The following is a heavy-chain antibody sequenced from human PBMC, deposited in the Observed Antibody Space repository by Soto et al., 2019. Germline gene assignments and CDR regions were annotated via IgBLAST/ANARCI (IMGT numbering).Heavy chain of an antibody. Sequence: QVQLVQSGAEVKEPGASLRVSYEASGYTFTAYYIRWVRQVPGQGLEWMGWINPKFGDTTYAQDFQGRVTMTRDMSISTVYMELSRLTSDDTAIYYCARNMDYYYGPGSGNGHGVWGQGTTVTVFS. D-gene: IGHD3-10*01. CDR1: GYTFTAYY. V-gene: IGHV1-2*02. J-gene: IGHJ6*02. CDR3: ARNMDYYYGPGSGNGHGV. CDR2: INPKFGDT.